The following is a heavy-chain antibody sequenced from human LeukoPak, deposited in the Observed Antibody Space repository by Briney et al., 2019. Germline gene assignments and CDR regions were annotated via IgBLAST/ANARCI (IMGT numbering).Heavy chain of an antibody. CDR3: ASAGYSETYYYYYGMDV. V-gene: IGHV3-30*03. D-gene: IGHD6-13*01. J-gene: IGHJ6*02. CDR1: GFTFSSYG. Sequence: PGGSLRLSCAASGFTFSSYGVHWVRQAPGKGLEWVAVISYDGSNKYYADSVKGRFTISRDNSKNTLYLQMNSLRAEDTAVYYCASAGYSETYYYYYGMDVWGQGTTVTVSS. CDR2: ISYDGSNK.